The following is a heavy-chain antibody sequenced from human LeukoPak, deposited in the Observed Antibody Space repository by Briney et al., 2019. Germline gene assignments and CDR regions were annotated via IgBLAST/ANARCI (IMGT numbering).Heavy chain of an antibody. Sequence: SETLSVTCTVSGGSISGGDYYWSWIRQPPGKGLEWIGYIYYSGSTYYNPSLKSRVTISVDTSKNQFSLKLSSVTAADTAVYYCARDRYYYGSGSFGFDYWGQGTLVTVSS. V-gene: IGHV4-30-4*01. CDR3: ARDRYYYGSGSFGFDY. CDR1: GGSISGGDYY. J-gene: IGHJ4*02. D-gene: IGHD3-10*01. CDR2: IYYSGST.